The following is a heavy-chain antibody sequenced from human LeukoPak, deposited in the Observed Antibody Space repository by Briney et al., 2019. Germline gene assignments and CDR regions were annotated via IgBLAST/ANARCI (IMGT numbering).Heavy chain of an antibody. CDR1: GYAFPSFG. V-gene: IGHV1-18*01. D-gene: IGHD3-10*01. CDR3: ARGRYLFGSGSYYPEGMDV. Sequence: ASVKVSCKASGYAFPSFGTNWVRQAPGQGLEWMGWISGYNGNTNYAQKLQGRVTMTTDTSTSTAYMELRSLGSDDTAVYYCARGRYLFGSGSYYPEGMDVWGQGTTVTVSS. CDR2: ISGYNGNT. J-gene: IGHJ6*02.